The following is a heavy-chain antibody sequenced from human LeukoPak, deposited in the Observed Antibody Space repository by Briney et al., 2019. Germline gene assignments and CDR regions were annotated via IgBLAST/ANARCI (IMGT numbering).Heavy chain of an antibody. CDR3: ARGAYYYYYYMDV. V-gene: IGHV1-2*02. CDR1: GYTFTGYY. J-gene: IGHJ6*03. CDR2: INPNSGGT. Sequence: GASMKVSCKASGYTFTGYYMHWVRQAPGQGLEWMGWINPNSGGTNYAQKFQGRVTMTRDTSISTAYMELSRLRSDDTAVYYCARGAYYYYYYMDVWGKGTTVTVSS.